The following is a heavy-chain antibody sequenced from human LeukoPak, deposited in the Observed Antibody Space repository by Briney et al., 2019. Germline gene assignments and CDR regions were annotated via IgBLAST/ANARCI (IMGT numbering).Heavy chain of an antibody. CDR2: IYYRGST. D-gene: IGHD3-22*01. CDR3: ASTAQWLAFDT. V-gene: IGHV4-59*02. J-gene: IGHJ4*02. Sequence: PSETLSLTCSVSGGSVTSDYWSWVRQSPGKGLEWIGYIYYRGSTNYNPSLKSRATISVDTSKNQISLKLRSVTAADTAVYYCASTAQWLAFDTWGRGTLVTVSS. CDR1: GGSVTSDY.